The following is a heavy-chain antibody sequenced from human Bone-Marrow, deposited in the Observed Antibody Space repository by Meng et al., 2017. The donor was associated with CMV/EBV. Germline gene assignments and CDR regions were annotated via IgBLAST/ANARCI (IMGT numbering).Heavy chain of an antibody. CDR2: INPSGGST. D-gene: IGHD3-22*01. CDR3: ARDHDWPVITASYGMAV. Sequence: ASVKVFCKASGYTFTSDYMHRVRQAPGQGLEWMGIINPSGGSTSYAQKFQGRVTMTRDTSTSTVYMELSSLRSEDTAVYYCARDHDWPVITASYGMAVWGQGTTVTVSS. V-gene: IGHV1-46*01. CDR1: GYTFTSDY. J-gene: IGHJ6*02.